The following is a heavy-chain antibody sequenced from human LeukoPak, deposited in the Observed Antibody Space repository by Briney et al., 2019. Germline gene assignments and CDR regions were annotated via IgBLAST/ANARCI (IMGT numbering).Heavy chain of an antibody. Sequence: GGSLRLSCAASGFTFSSYWMHWVRQAPGKGLVWVSRINTDGSSTSYADSVKGRVTISRDNAKNTLYLQMNSLRAEDTAVYYCARETYSSNLDYWGQGILVTVSS. CDR1: GFTFSSYW. V-gene: IGHV3-74*01. CDR2: INTDGSST. J-gene: IGHJ4*02. D-gene: IGHD6-13*01. CDR3: ARETYSSNLDY.